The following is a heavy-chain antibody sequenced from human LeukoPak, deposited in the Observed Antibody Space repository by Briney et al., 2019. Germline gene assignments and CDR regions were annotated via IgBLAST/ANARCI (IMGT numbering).Heavy chain of an antibody. CDR1: GYTFTSYA. CDR3: ARSRGYSSSWYLPINWFDP. V-gene: IGHV7-4-1*02. Sequence: GASVKVSCKASGYTFTSYAMNWVRQAPGRGLEWMGWINTNTGNPTYAQGFTGRFVFSLDTSVSTAYLQISSLKAEDTAVYYCARSRGYSSSWYLPINWFDPWGQGTLATVSS. D-gene: IGHD6-13*01. J-gene: IGHJ5*02. CDR2: INTNTGNP.